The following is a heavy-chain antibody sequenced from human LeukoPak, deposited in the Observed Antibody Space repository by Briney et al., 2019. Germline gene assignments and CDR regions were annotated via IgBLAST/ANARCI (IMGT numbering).Heavy chain of an antibody. CDR3: ARGGHLVVVAALDP. D-gene: IGHD2-21*02. CDR1: GFLFNSYC. Sequence: PGGSLRLPCGASGFLFNSYCMHWVRQAPGKGLEWVAALSYDGSDTYYADSVKGRFTISRDNSKDTLYLQMNSLRPEDTAVYYCARGGHLVVVAALDPWGQGTLVTVSS. J-gene: IGHJ5*02. CDR2: LSYDGSDT. V-gene: IGHV3-30*14.